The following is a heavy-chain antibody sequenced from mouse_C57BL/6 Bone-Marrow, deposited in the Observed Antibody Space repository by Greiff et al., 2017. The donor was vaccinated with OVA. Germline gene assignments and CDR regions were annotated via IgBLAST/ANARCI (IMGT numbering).Heavy chain of an antibody. V-gene: IGHV14-4*01. CDR1: GFNIKDDY. CDR3: TTEYFDV. CDR2: IDPENGDT. J-gene: IGHJ1*03. Sequence: VQLQQSWAELVRPGASVKLSCTASGFNIKDDYMHWVKQRPEQGLEWIGWIDPENGDTEYASKFQGKATITADTSSNTAYLQLSSLTSEDTAVYYCTTEYFDVWGTGTTVTVSS.